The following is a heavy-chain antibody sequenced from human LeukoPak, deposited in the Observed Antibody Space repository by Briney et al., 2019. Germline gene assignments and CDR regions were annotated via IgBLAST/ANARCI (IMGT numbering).Heavy chain of an antibody. CDR2: TSFDSRSK. J-gene: IGHJ5*02. CDR3: ARGNHIYGDQSLDT. CDR1: GFTFSAYT. Sequence: GGSLRLSCSASGFTFSAYTMHWVRQAPGKGLEWVAVTSFDSRSKHYADSVEGRFTISRDNPKKTLYLQMSDLREEDTAMYFCARGNHIYGDQSLDTWGQGTLLTVSS. V-gene: IGHV3-30*04. D-gene: IGHD2-21*02.